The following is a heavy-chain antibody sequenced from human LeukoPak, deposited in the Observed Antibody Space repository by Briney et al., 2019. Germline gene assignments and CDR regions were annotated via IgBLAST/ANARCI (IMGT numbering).Heavy chain of an antibody. CDR2: ISGSGGST. D-gene: IGHD6-19*01. V-gene: IGHV3-23*01. CDR3: AKGVEAVALEY. CDR1: GFTFSSYA. J-gene: IGHJ4*02. Sequence: GGSLRLSCAASGFTFSSYAMSWVGQAPGKGLEGVSAISGSGGSTYYADSVKGRFTISRDNSKNTLYLQMNSLRAEDTAVYYCAKGVEAVALEYWGQGTLVTVSS.